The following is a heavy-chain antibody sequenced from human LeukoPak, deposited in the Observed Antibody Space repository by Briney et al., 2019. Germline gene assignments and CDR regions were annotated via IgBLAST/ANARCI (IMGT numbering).Heavy chain of an antibody. Sequence: SETLSLTCAVYGGSLSGYYWSWIRQPPGKGLEWIGEINHSGSTNYNPSLKSRVTISVDTSKNQFSLKLSSATAADTAVYYCARARFHYYDSSGYPVFDYWGQGTLVTVSS. D-gene: IGHD3-22*01. CDR1: GGSLSGYY. CDR2: INHSGST. CDR3: ARARFHYYDSSGYPVFDY. V-gene: IGHV4-34*01. J-gene: IGHJ4*02.